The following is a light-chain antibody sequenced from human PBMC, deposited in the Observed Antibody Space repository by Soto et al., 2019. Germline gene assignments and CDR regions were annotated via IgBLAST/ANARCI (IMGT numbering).Light chain of an antibody. CDR2: DVS. CDR1: SSDVGNYNY. CDR3: SSYTSSTTLEV. V-gene: IGLV2-14*03. J-gene: IGLJ1*01. Sequence: QSALTQPASVSGSPGQSITISCTVASSDVGNYNYVSWYQQHPGKAPKLIIYDVSNRPSGVSNRFSGSKSGNTASLTISGLQAEDEADYYCSSYTSSTTLEVFGTGTRGTVL.